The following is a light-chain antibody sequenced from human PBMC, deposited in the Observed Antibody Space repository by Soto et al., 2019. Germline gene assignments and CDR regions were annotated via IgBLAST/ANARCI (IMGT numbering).Light chain of an antibody. CDR2: NTY. J-gene: IGLJ3*02. CDR3: AAWDDSLNGPV. Sequence: QLVLTQPPSASGTPGQRVIISCSGSSSNLGSNSGNWYQQLPGTAPKLLIYNTYQRPLGVPDRFSGSNSGTSASLAISGLQSEDEGDYFGAAWDDSLNGPVFGGGTKLTVL. CDR1: SSNLGSNS. V-gene: IGLV1-44*01.